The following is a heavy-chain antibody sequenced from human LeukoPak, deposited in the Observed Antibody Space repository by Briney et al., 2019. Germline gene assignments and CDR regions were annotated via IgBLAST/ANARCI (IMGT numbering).Heavy chain of an antibody. CDR3: ARRSGSDAFDI. J-gene: IGHJ3*02. CDR2: INPSSGST. V-gene: IGHV1-46*01. D-gene: IGHD3-3*01. CDR1: GYTFTSYY. Sequence: ASVKVSCKASGYTFTSYYMHWVRQPPGQGLEWMGIINPSSGSTTYAQKFQGRVTMTRDTSTSTVYMELRSLRSDDTSVYYCARRSGSDAFDIWGQGTMVTVSS.